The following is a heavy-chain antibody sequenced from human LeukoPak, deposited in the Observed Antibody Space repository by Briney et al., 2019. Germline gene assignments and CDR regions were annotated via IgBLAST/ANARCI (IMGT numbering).Heavy chain of an antibody. V-gene: IGHV1-69*05. D-gene: IGHD5-18*01. J-gene: IGHJ4*02. CDR3: ARQSGYSYGTSFDY. CDR1: GGTFSSYA. CDR2: IIPIFGTA. Sequence: GASVKVSCRASGGTFSSYAISWVRQAPGQGLEWMGGIIPIFGTANYAQKFQGSVTITTDESTSTAYMELSSLRSEDTAVYYCARQSGYSYGTSFDYWGQGTLVTVSS.